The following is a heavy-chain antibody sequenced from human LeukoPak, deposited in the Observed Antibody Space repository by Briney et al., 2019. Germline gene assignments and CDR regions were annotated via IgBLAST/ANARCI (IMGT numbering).Heavy chain of an antibody. CDR3: ATVRSSGPGLVDY. CDR2: ISVRGGST. Sequence: PGGSLRLSCAASGFTVSSYATSWGRQAPGKGLEWVSAISVRGGSTYYADSVKGRFTISRDNSKNTLYLQMNSLRAEDTAVYYCATVRSSGPGLVDYWGEGTLVTVSS. J-gene: IGHJ4*02. V-gene: IGHV3-23*01. D-gene: IGHD3-22*01. CDR1: GFTVSSYA.